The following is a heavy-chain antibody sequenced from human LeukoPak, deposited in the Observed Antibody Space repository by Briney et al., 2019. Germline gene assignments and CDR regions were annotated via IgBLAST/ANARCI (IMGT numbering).Heavy chain of an antibody. CDR3: ARTAAMRGYWFDP. CDR2: IYPSDSDT. V-gene: IGHV5-51*01. Sequence: GGPRDISCKGSGSPFTTYGSSWVRQLQGKGLEWMRIIYPSDSDTTYSPSFQGQVTISADKSISTAYLQWSSLKASDTAMYYCARTAAMRGYWFDPWGQGTLVTVSS. CDR1: GSPFTTYG. J-gene: IGHJ5*02. D-gene: IGHD2-2*01.